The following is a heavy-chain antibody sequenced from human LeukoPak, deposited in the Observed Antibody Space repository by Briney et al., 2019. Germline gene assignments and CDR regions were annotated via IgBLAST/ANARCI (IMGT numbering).Heavy chain of an antibody. CDR1: GGSFSSYY. CDR2: IYYSGST. Sequence: SETLSLPCTVSGGSFSSYYWSWIRQPPGKGLEWIGYIYYSGSTNYNPSLKSRVTISVDTSKNQFSLKLSSVTAADTAVYYCARLYSSSWYSDYWGQGTLVTVSS. V-gene: IGHV4-59*01. J-gene: IGHJ4*02. CDR3: ARLYSSSWYSDY. D-gene: IGHD6-13*01.